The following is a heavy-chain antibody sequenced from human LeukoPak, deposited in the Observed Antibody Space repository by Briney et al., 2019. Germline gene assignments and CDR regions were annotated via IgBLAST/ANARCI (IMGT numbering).Heavy chain of an antibody. Sequence: PGGSLRLSCTVSGFTVSSNSMSWVRQAPGKGLEWVSFIYSDNTHYSDSVKGRFTISRDNSKNTLYLQMNSLRAEDTAVYYCAKEGDSSKHFDYWGQGTLVTVSS. CDR1: GFTVSSNS. CDR2: IYSDNT. V-gene: IGHV3-53*01. J-gene: IGHJ4*02. CDR3: AKEGDSSKHFDY. D-gene: IGHD6-13*01.